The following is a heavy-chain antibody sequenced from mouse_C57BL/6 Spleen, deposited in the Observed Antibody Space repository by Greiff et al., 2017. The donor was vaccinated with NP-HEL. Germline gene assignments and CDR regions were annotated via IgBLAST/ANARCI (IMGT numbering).Heavy chain of an antibody. CDR1: GYSFTGYY. CDR2: INPSTGGT. V-gene: IGHV1-42*01. D-gene: IGHD1-1*01. Sequence: VQLQQSGPELVKPGASVKISCKASGYSFTGYYMNWVKQSPEKSLEWIGEINPSTGGTTYNQKFKAKATLTVDKSSSTAYMQLKSLTSEDSAVYYCARGYYGSSWDFDYWGQGTTLTVSS. J-gene: IGHJ2*01. CDR3: ARGYYGSSWDFDY.